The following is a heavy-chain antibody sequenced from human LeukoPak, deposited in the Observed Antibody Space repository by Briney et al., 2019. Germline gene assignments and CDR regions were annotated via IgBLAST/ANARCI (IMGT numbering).Heavy chain of an antibody. V-gene: IGHV4-38-2*02. CDR2: IYHSGST. CDR3: SKVDYYYYYMDV. Sequence: SETLSLTCTVSGYSISSGYYWGWIRQPPGKGLEWIGSIYHSGSTYYNPSHKSRVTISVDTSKNQFSLKLSSVTAADTAVYYCSKVDYYYYYMDVWGKGTTVTVSS. CDR1: GYSISSGYY. J-gene: IGHJ6*03.